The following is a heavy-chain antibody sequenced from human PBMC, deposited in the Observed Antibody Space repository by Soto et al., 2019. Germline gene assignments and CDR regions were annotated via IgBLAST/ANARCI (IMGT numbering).Heavy chain of an antibody. CDR3: ARGRVVVPAAVMFNCLDP. V-gene: IGHV4-30-2*01. D-gene: IGHD2-2*01. J-gene: IGHJ5*02. CDR2: IFHGGST. Sequence: SLSLTFAICRAPITWGDYSWNWIRQPPGKGLEWIGYIFHGGSTYYNPSLRSRVTISVDRSRTQFSLKMSSVTAADTAVYYCARGRVVVPAAVMFNCLDPWAQRALVTVSS. CDR1: RAPITWGDYS.